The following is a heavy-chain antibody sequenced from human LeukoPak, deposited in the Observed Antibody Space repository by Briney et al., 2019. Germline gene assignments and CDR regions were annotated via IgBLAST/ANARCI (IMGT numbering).Heavy chain of an antibody. CDR1: GFTFSSYG. CDR3: AKDTQCSGYYDDAFDI. Sequence: GGSLRLSCAASGFTFSSYGMHWVRQAPGKGLEWVAVISYDGSNKYYADSVKGRFTISRDNSKNTLYLQMNSLRAEDTAVYYCAKDTQCSGYYDDAFDIWGQGTMVTVSS. D-gene: IGHD3-3*01. J-gene: IGHJ3*02. CDR2: ISYDGSNK. V-gene: IGHV3-30*18.